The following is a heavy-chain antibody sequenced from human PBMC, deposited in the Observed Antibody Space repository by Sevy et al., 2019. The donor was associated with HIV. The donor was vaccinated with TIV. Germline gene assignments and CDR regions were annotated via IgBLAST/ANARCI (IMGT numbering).Heavy chain of an antibody. CDR2: ISHDGTNK. J-gene: IGHJ6*02. Sequence: GGSLRLSCAASGFTFSSSAMHWVRQAPAKGLEWVALISHDGTNKYYADSVKGRFTISRDNAKNSLYLQMNSLRAEDTAVYYCARDCSSTRCLWGMDVWGQGTTVTVSS. CDR3: ARDCSSTRCLWGMDV. D-gene: IGHD2-2*01. V-gene: IGHV3-30*04. CDR1: GFTFSSSA.